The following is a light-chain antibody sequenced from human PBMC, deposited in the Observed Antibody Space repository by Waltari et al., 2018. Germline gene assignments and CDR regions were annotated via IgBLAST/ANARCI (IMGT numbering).Light chain of an antibody. Sequence: DIQMTQSPSSLSASVGDRVTITCRASQSIISYLNWYQQKPWKAPKLLIYAASSLQSGVPSRFSGSGSGTDFTLTISSLQPEDFATYYCQQSYSTPFTFGPGTKVDIK. J-gene: IGKJ3*01. CDR1: QSIISY. V-gene: IGKV1-39*01. CDR3: QQSYSTPFT. CDR2: AAS.